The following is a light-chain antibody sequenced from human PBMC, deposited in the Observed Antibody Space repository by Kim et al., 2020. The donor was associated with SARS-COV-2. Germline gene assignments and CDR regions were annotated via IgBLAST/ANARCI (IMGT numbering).Light chain of an antibody. CDR1: QRISSTS. CDR3: QQYGTSPLT. V-gene: IGKV3-20*01. J-gene: IGKJ4*01. Sequence: PGERRTPSCRASQRISSTSLAWYQQKPGQAPRRLIYGTSNRATGIPDRFSGSGSGTDFTLTINRMEPEDVAVYYCQQYGTSPLTFGGGTKVDIK. CDR2: GTS.